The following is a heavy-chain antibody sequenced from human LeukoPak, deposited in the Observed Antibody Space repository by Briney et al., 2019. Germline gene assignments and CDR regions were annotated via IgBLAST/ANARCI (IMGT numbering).Heavy chain of an antibody. Sequence: PGGSLRLSCAAPGFTFSSYSMNWVRQAPGKGLEWVSSISSSSSYIYYADSVKGRFTISRDNAKNSLYLQMNSLRAEDTAVYYCARVGTIFGVVSVDEYYMDVWGKGTTVTVSS. J-gene: IGHJ6*03. CDR2: ISSSSSYI. D-gene: IGHD3-3*01. CDR1: GFTFSSYS. CDR3: ARVGTIFGVVSVDEYYMDV. V-gene: IGHV3-21*01.